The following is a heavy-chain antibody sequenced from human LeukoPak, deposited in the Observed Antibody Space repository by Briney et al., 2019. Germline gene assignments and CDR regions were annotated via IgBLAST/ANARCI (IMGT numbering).Heavy chain of an antibody. CDR3: ARDRQLDLDY. V-gene: IGHV3-74*01. CDR2: INTDGIST. D-gene: IGHD6-6*01. Sequence: QPGGSLRLSCAASEFTFSNYWMHWVRQAPWKGLVWVSRINTDGISTTYADSVKGRFTISRDNAKNTLYLQMNSLKAEDTAVYYCARDRQLDLDYWGQGTLVTVSS. CDR1: EFTFSNYW. J-gene: IGHJ4*02.